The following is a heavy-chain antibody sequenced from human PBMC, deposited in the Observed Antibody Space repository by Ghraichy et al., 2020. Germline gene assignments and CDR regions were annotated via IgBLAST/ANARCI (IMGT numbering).Heavy chain of an antibody. J-gene: IGHJ4*02. D-gene: IGHD1-26*01. Sequence: GGSLRLSCAASGFTFSSYWMTWVRQAPGKGLEWVANIKDDGSESYHVDSVRGRFTISRDNAKNSLYLQMNSLRAEDTAVYYCTRDPAWGALDYWGQGTLVTFSS. CDR1: GFTFSSYW. V-gene: IGHV3-7*01. CDR3: TRDPAWGALDY. CDR2: IKDDGSES.